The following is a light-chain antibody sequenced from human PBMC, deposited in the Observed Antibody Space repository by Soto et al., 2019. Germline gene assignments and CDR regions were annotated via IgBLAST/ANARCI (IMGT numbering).Light chain of an antibody. Sequence: DIQLTQSPSFLSASVGDRVTITCRASQGISSYLAWYQQKPGKAPKLLIYAASTLRSGVPSRFSGSGPGTKFSPTISRLQPEDVAAYHCQQLNSYPPFVGAGTKVDLK. CDR1: QGISSY. CDR3: QQLNSYPPF. V-gene: IGKV1-9*01. J-gene: IGKJ3*01. CDR2: AAS.